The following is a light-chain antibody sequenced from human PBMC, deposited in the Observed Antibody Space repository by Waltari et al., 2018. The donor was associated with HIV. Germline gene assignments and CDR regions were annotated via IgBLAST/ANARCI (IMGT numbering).Light chain of an antibody. CDR1: QSISFY. V-gene: IGKV1-39*01. CDR2: DAS. CDR3: QQSFDVPLV. J-gene: IGKJ3*01. Sequence: DIQMTQSPSSLSASVGDRVTITCRASQSISFYLNWYQRKPGKAPNLLIYDASSLQSGLPPRFSGSGSGTEFTLTITNLQPEDFATYFCQQSFDVPLVFGPGTRVD.